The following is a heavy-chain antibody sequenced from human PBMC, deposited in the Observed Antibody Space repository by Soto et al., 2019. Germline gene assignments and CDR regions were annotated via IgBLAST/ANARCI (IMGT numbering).Heavy chain of an antibody. V-gene: IGHV3-21*01. CDR3: ARDRRDGYNFDD. D-gene: IGHD5-12*01. Sequence: EVQLVESGGGLVKPGGSLRLSCAASGFTFSSYSMNWVRQAPGKGLEWVSSISSSSSYIYYADSVKGRFTISRDNAKNSLYLQMNSLRAEDTAVYYCARDRRDGYNFDDWGQGPLVTVAS. J-gene: IGHJ5*02. CDR2: ISSSSSYI. CDR1: GFTFSSYS.